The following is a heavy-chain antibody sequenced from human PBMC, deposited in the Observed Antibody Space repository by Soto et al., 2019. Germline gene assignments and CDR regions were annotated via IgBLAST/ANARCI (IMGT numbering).Heavy chain of an antibody. J-gene: IGHJ4*02. V-gene: IGHV3-21*01. CDR3: ARESEDLTSNFDY. Sequence: PGGSLRLSCAASGFTFTRYSMNWVRQAPGKGLEWVPSISSTTNYIYYADSMKGRFTVSRDNAKNSVYREMNSLSAEDTAVYYCARESEDLTSNFDYWGQGTLVTVSS. CDR2: ISSTTNYI. CDR1: GFTFTRYS.